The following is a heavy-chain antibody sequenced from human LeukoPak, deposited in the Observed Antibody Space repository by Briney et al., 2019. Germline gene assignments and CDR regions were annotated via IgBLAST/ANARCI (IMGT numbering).Heavy chain of an antibody. V-gene: IGHV3-23*01. D-gene: IGHD5-18*01. CDR2: ISGSGGST. CDR1: GFTFSSYA. Sequence: GGSLRLSCAASGFTFSSYAMSWVRQAPGKGLEWVSAISGSGGSTYYADSVKGRFTISRDNSKNTLYLQMNSLRAEDTAVYYCARMGQLWSVFDYWGQGTLVTVSS. J-gene: IGHJ4*02. CDR3: ARMGQLWSVFDY.